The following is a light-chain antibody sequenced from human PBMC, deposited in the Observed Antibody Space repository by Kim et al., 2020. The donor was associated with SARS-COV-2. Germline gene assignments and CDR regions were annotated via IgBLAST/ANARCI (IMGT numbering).Light chain of an antibody. CDR2: YDS. V-gene: IGLV3-21*04. J-gene: IGLJ2*01. CDR3: QVWDSSSDDVV. CDR1: NLGGKY. Sequence: SYELTQPPSVSVSPGQTASITCGGDNLGGKYVRWYQQKPGQAPVLVIYYDSERPSGIPERFSGSNSGNTATLTISSIEAMDEADYYCQVWDSSSDDVVFGGGTQLTVL.